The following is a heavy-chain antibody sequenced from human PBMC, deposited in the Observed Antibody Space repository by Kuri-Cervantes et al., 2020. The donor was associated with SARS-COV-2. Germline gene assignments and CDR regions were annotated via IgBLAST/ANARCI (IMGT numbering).Heavy chain of an antibody. Sequence: GGSLRLSCAASGFTFDDYGMSWVRQAPGKGLEWVSVIYSGGSTYYADSVKGRFTISRDNSKNTLYLQMNSLRAEDTAVYYCAREGGSPGDAFDIWGQGTMVTVSS. CDR1: GFTFDDYG. V-gene: IGHV3-66*02. CDR3: AREGGSPGDAFDI. CDR2: IYSGGST. J-gene: IGHJ3*02. D-gene: IGHD3-16*01.